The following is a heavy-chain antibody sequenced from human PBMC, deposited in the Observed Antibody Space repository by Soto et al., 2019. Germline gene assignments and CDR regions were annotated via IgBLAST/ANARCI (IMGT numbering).Heavy chain of an antibody. V-gene: IGHV4-61*01. J-gene: IGHJ5*02. Sequence: PSLTCTVSGGSVSNDNFYWSWIRQPPGKGLEWIGYVHSSGITNYNPSLKRRVTISVDTSRNQFSLRLSSVTAADTAVYYCARGLTRGQLPSHFDHWGQGTLVTVSS. CDR2: VHSSGIT. D-gene: IGHD3-16*01. CDR1: GGSVSNDNFY. CDR3: ARGLTRGQLPSHFDH.